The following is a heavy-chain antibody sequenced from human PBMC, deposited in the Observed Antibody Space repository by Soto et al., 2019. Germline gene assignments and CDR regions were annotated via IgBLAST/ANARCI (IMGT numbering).Heavy chain of an antibody. J-gene: IGHJ6*02. CDR1: GFTFTNSS. CDR3: AAGHSGYYYDYYYYVMEF. D-gene: IGHD1-26*01. V-gene: IGHV1-58*01. Sequence: SLKVSCNPSGFTFTNSSVQWVRQARGQRLEWIGWIVVGSGNTNYAPPFQERGTVTRDMSTSTAYMELSSLRPEDTAVYYCAAGHSGYYYDYYYYVMEFRGQGTTV. CDR2: IVVGSGNT.